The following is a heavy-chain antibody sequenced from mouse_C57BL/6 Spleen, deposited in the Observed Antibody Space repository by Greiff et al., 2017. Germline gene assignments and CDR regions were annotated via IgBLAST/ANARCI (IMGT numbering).Heavy chain of an antibody. CDR2: IDPSDSYT. V-gene: IGHV1-59*01. CDR1: GYTFTSYW. Sequence: QVQLQQPGAELVRPGTSVKLSCKASGYTFTSYWMHWVKQRPGQGLEWIGVIDPSDSYTNYNHKFKGKATLTVDTSSSTAYMQLSSLTSEDSAVYYCASPYYDYEYYYAMDYWGQGTSVTVSS. D-gene: IGHD2-4*01. CDR3: ASPYYDYEYYYAMDY. J-gene: IGHJ4*01.